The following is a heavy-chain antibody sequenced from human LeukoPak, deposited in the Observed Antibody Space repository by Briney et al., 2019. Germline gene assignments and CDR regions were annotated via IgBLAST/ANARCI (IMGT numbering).Heavy chain of an antibody. CDR2: IYSGDSDT. Sequence: GESLKISCKGSGYTFTSYWIGWVRQMPGKGLEWMGIIYSGDSDTTYSPSFQGQVTISADKSISTAYVQWSSLKASDSAIYYCARRGRGGSGFEDAFDIWGQGTMVTVSS. CDR1: GYTFTSYW. J-gene: IGHJ3*02. CDR3: ARRGRGGSGFEDAFDI. V-gene: IGHV5-51*01. D-gene: IGHD3-10*01.